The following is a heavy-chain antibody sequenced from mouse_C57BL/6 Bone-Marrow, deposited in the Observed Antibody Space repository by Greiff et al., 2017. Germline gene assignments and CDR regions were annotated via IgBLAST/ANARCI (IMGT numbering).Heavy chain of an antibody. J-gene: IGHJ1*03. CDR2: ISSGSSTI. CDR3: AITTVPYWYFDV. V-gene: IGHV5-17*01. Sequence: DVMLVESGGGLVKPGGSLKLSCAASGFTFSDSGMHWVRQAPEKGLEWVAYISSGSSTIYYADTVKGRFTISRDNAKNTLCLQMTSLRSEDTAMYYCAITTVPYWYFDVWGTGTTVTVSS. D-gene: IGHD1-1*01. CDR1: GFTFSDSG.